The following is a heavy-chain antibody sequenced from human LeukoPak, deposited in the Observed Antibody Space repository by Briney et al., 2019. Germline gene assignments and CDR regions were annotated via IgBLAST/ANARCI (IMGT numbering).Heavy chain of an antibody. V-gene: IGHV1-18*01. CDR1: GYTFTSYG. CDR3: ARGSSTADY. D-gene: IGHD2-2*01. Sequence: ASVKVSCKASGYTFTSYGISWVRQAPGQGLEWMGWISAYNGNTNYAQKLQGRVTMTRDTSTSTVYMELSSLRSEDTAIYYCARGSSTADYWGQGTLVTVSS. CDR2: ISAYNGNT. J-gene: IGHJ4*02.